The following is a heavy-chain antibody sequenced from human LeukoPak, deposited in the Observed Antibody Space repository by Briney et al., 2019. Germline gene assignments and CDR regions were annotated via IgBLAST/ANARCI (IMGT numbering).Heavy chain of an antibody. V-gene: IGHV4-34*01. J-gene: IGHJ6*03. CDR2: IHRSGST. CDR3: VRVGYSYVINDWSRTGLGAYPTKYYYHMDV. D-gene: IGHD5-18*01. CDR1: VGSLSDYY. Sequence: PSETLSLTCAVYVGSLSDYYWGWIRQPPGKGLEWIGEIHRSGSTNYSPSLKSRVTISLDASKNQFSLKLSSVAAADTAVYFCVRVGYSYVINDWSRTGLGAYPTKYYYHMDVWDKGTTVTVSS.